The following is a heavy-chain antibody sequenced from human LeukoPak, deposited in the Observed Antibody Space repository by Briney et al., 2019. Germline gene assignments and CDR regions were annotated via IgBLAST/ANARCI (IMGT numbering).Heavy chain of an antibody. V-gene: IGHV1-2*02. CDR1: GYTFTGYY. CDR2: INPNSGGT. Sequence: GASVKVSCKASGYTFTGYYMHWGRQAPGQGLEWRGWINPNSGGTNYAQKFQGRVTMTRDTSISTAYMELSRLRSDDTAVYYCARVGRHSKWEPGLFDYWGQGTLVTVSS. D-gene: IGHD1-26*01. CDR3: ARVGRHSKWEPGLFDY. J-gene: IGHJ4*02.